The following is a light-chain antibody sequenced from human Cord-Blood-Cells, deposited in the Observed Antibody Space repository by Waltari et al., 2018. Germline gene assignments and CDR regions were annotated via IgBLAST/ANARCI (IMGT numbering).Light chain of an antibody. Sequence: IVLTQSPGTLSLSPGDRATLSCRASQSVSSSYLAWYQQKPGQAPRLLIYGASSRATGIPDRFSGSGSGTDFTLTISRLEPEDFVVYYCQQYGSSPGTFGQGTKVEIK. CDR3: QQYGSSPGT. J-gene: IGKJ1*01. CDR1: QSVSSSY. CDR2: GAS. V-gene: IGKV3-20*01.